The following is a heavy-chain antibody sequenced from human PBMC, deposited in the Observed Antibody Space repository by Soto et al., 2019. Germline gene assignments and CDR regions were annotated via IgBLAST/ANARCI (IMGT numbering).Heavy chain of an antibody. V-gene: IGHV3-23*01. Sequence: GGSLRLSCAASGFTFSNYAMNWVRQAPGKGLEWVSGIINSGSTTYYADSVKGRFTISRDNSKNTVFLQMNSLRADDTAVYYCAKAMSEIWAFDIWGQGTMVTVSS. J-gene: IGHJ3*02. CDR1: GFTFSNYA. CDR2: IINSGSTT. CDR3: AKAMSEIWAFDI. D-gene: IGHD3-16*01.